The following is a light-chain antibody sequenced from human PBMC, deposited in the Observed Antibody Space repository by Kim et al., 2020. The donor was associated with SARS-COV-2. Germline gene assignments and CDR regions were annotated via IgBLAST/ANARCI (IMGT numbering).Light chain of an antibody. Sequence: QSALTQPASVSGSPGQSITISCTGTTSDVGAYNYVSWYQQHPGKAPKLMIYDVSLRPSGVSNRFSGSKSGNTASLTISGLQTEDEADYFCSSYTSSYTLVFGTGTKVTVL. CDR2: DVS. CDR3: SSYTSSYTLV. CDR1: TSDVGAYNY. V-gene: IGLV2-14*03. J-gene: IGLJ1*01.